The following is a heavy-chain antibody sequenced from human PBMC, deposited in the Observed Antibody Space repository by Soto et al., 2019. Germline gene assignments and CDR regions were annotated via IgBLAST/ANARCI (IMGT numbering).Heavy chain of an antibody. V-gene: IGHV3-74*01. Sequence: PWGFLRLCCATSGLNFSDYWIHRVSQVPGKGLVWGARINSDGSSTNYADSVKGRFTISRDNAKNTLYLQMNSLRAEDTAVYYCAIVYCGGDCSPFDYWGQGTLVTVSS. D-gene: IGHD2-21*02. CDR2: INSDGSST. J-gene: IGHJ4*02. CDR1: GLNFSDYW. CDR3: AIVYCGGDCSPFDY.